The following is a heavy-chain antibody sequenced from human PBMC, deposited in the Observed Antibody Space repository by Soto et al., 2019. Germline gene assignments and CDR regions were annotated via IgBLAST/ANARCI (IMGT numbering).Heavy chain of an antibody. V-gene: IGHV3-21*01. J-gene: IGHJ4*02. CDR2: ISSGSSFI. CDR1: GFRFSSYG. D-gene: IGHD5-12*01. CDR3: TRVLLSGYYGSDFDF. Sequence: EVLLVGSGGGPVKPGGSLRLSCTASGFRFSSYGMNWVRQAPGKGLEWVSSISSGSSFIYYADSVKGRFTISRDNAKNSLYLHMNSLRADDTAIYYCTRVLLSGYYGSDFDFWGQGTQVTGSS.